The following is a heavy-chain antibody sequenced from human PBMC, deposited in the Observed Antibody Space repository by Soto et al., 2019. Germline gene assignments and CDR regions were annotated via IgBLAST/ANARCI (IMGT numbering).Heavy chain of an antibody. Sequence: SVKVSCKASGGTFSSYAISWVRQAPGQGLEWMGGIIPIFGTANYAQKFQGRVTITADESTSTAYMELSSLRSEDTAVYDCAKTTVTAGSWFDPWGQGTLVTVSS. CDR3: AKTTVTAGSWFDP. V-gene: IGHV1-69*13. D-gene: IGHD4-4*01. CDR2: IIPIFGTA. CDR1: GGTFSSYA. J-gene: IGHJ5*02.